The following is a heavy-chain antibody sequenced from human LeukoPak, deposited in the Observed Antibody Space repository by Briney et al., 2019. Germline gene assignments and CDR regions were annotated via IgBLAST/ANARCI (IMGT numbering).Heavy chain of an antibody. J-gene: IGHJ4*02. V-gene: IGHV3-7*01. CDR1: GFTFTRHW. CDR2: VKKDGNQ. CDR3: ARGPDYGDRLDYFDY. D-gene: IGHD4-17*01. Sequence: PGGSLRLSCAASGFTFTRHWMGWARQAPGKGLEWVASVKKDGNQYSVDSVKGRFIISRDNARNSLSLQMSSLRVEGTAIYFCARGPDYGDRLDYFDYWGQGTLVTVSS.